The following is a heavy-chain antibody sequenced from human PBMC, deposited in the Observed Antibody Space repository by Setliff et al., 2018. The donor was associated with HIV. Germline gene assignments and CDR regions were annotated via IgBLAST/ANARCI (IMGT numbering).Heavy chain of an antibody. CDR1: GFAFSTFD. D-gene: IGHD5-12*01. J-gene: IGHJ3*01. V-gene: IGHV3-23*01. Sequence: GGSLRLSCVASGFAFSTFDMNWVRQTPGKGLEWVAAVSPAGDITYYSDSLRGRFTVSRDNSKNMLFLQMNNLGVEDSAIYYCAKPTSGFYPRPYDLWGHGTKVTVSS. CDR3: AKPTSGFYPRPYDL. CDR2: VSPAGDIT.